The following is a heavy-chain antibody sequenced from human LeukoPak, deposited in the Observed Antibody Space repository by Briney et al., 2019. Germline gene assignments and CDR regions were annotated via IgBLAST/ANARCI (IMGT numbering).Heavy chain of an antibody. CDR1: GVASSGNY. CDR2: IYHSGST. J-gene: IGHJ3*02. CDR3: ASYGYYYDSSGYFEGVAFDI. V-gene: IGHV4-34*01. Sequence: PSETLSLTCGVYGVASSGNYWSWVRQPPGKGLEWIGEIYHSGSTNYNPSLKSRVTISVDKSKNQFSLKLSSVTAADTAVYYCASYGYYYDSSGYFEGVAFDIWGQGTMVTVSS. D-gene: IGHD3-22*01.